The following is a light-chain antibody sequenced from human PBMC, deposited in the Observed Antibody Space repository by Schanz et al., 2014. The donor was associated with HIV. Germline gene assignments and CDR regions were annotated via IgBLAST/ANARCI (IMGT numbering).Light chain of an antibody. CDR3: QQYDSYPWT. CDR2: QAS. V-gene: IGKV1-5*03. Sequence: DIQMTQPPSTLSASVGDTVTITCRASQSVGNWLAWYQHKPGRPPSLLIYQASTLESGVPSRFSGSGSGTDFSLIIRSLQPDDFATYYCQQYDSYPWTFGQGTTVEMK. J-gene: IGKJ1*01. CDR1: QSVGNW.